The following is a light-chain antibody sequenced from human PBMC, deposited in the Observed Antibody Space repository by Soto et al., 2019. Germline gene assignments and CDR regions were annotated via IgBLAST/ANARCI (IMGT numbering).Light chain of an antibody. V-gene: IGKV3-15*01. Sequence: EIVLTQSPGTLSVSPGEGVTLSCRASQSVSSNLAWYQQRPGQAPRLLIYGASTRATGIPARFSGSGSGTEFTLTISSLQSEDFAVYYCQQYNNWPPITFGQGTRLEIK. J-gene: IGKJ5*01. CDR3: QQYNNWPPIT. CDR2: GAS. CDR1: QSVSSN.